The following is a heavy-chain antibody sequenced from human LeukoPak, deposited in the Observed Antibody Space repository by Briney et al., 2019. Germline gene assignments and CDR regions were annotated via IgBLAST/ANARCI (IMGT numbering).Heavy chain of an antibody. CDR3: ARVRNDRFREFNWFDP. J-gene: IGHJ5*02. CDR1: GYSITSSYS. V-gene: IGHV4-38-2*01. D-gene: IGHD3-10*01. CDR2: IYHSGST. Sequence: SETLSLTSAASGYSITSSYSWGWIRQPPGKGLEWIGSIYHSGSTYYNPSLKSRVTISVDTSNNHFSLKLSSVTAADTAVYYCARVRNDRFREFNWFDPWGQGTLVTVSS.